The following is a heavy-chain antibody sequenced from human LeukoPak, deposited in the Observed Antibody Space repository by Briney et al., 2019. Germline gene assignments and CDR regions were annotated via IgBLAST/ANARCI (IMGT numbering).Heavy chain of an antibody. D-gene: IGHD3-10*01. J-gene: IGHJ6*03. CDR3: ARHAPFYYYGSGSYMVYYYMDV. V-gene: IGHV4-39*01. CDR2: INHSGST. Sequence: SETLSLTCTVSGGSISSSSYYWGWIRQPPGKGLEWIGEINHSGSTNYNPSLKSRVTISVDTSKNQFSLKLSSVIAADTAVYYCARHAPFYYYGSGSYMVYYYMDVWGKGTTVTISS. CDR1: GGSISSSSYY.